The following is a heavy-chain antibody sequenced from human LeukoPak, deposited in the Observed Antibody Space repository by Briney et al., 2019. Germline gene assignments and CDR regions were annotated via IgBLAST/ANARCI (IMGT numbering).Heavy chain of an antibody. CDR3: ARDPSNTSGWSPYFHY. J-gene: IGHJ4*02. CDR2: ISAYNCNT. Sequence: SVMVSCKASGYTFNKYGIIGVPQAASQGLEGMGWISAYNCNTKYGQRLQRRVTLLTDTTASTDYMELRSLRSDDTAVYYCARDPSNTSGWSPYFHYWGRGALVSVPS. CDR1: GYTFNKYG. D-gene: IGHD6-19*01. V-gene: IGHV1-18*04.